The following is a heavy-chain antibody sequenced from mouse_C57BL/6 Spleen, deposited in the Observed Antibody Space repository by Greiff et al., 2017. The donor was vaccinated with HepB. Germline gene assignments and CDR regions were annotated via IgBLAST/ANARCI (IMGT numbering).Heavy chain of an antibody. J-gene: IGHJ1*03. CDR3: ARDGNYEDWYFDV. CDR1: GYSITSGYD. V-gene: IGHV3-1*01. D-gene: IGHD2-1*01. CDR2: ISYSGST. Sequence: EVKLQESGPGMVKPSQSLSLTCTVTGYSITSGYDWHWIRHVPGNKLEWMGYISYSGSTNYNPSLKSRISITHDTSKNHFFLKLNSVTTEDTATYYCARDGNYEDWYFDVWGTGTTVTVSS.